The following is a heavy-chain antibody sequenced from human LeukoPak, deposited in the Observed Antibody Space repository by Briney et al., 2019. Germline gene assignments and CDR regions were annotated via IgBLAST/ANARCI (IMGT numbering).Heavy chain of an antibody. CDR1: GGTFSSYA. J-gene: IGHJ4*02. Sequence: SVKVSCKASGGTFSSYAISWVRQAPGQGLEWMGRIIPIFGTANYAQKFQGRVTITTDESTSTAYMELSSLRSEDTAVYYCGRVPLPGPYYYYDSSGYYIFWGQGTLVTVSS. V-gene: IGHV1-69*05. CDR2: IIPIFGTA. D-gene: IGHD3-22*01. CDR3: GRVPLPGPYYYYDSSGYYIF.